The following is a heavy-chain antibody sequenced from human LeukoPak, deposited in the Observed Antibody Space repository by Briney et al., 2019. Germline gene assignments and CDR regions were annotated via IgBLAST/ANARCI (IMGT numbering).Heavy chain of an antibody. CDR2: MNPNSGST. V-gene: IGHV1-8*01. J-gene: IGHJ3*02. CDR1: GYTFINYD. D-gene: IGHD5-18*01. CDR3: ARVYRSVDGYILGYAFDI. Sequence: GASVKVSCKASGYTFINYDINWVRQATGQGLEWMGWMNPNSGSTGYAPKFQGRVTMTRNTSISTAYMDLSSPRSEDTAVYYCARVYRSVDGYILGYAFDIWGQGTLVSVSS.